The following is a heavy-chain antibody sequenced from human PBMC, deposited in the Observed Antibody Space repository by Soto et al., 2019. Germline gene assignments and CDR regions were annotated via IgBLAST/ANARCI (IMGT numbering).Heavy chain of an antibody. D-gene: IGHD2-15*01. J-gene: IGHJ3*02. Sequence: GGSLRLSCAASGFTFSSYAMSWVRQAPGKGLEWVSAISGSGGSTYYADSVKGRFTISRDNSKNTLYLQMNSLRAEDTAVYYCAKGLLAAYYIVVVVAATQGDAFAIWGQGTMVTVSS. V-gene: IGHV3-23*01. CDR1: GFTFSSYA. CDR3: AKGLLAAYYIVVVVAATQGDAFAI. CDR2: ISGSGGST.